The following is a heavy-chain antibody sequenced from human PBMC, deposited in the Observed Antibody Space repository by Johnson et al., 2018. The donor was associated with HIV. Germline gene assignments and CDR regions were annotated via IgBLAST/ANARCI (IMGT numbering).Heavy chain of an antibody. D-gene: IGHD6-13*01. V-gene: IGHV3-11*04. J-gene: IGHJ3*02. CDR1: GFTFSNYA. CDR3: AREGGIAAAGTDAFDI. CDR2: ISSSGSTI. Sequence: QMQLVESGGGVVQPGRSLRLSCAASGFTFSNYAMHWVRQAPGKGLEWVSYISSSGSTIYYADSVKGRFTISRDNAKNSLYLQMNSLRAEDTAVYYCAREGGIAAAGTDAFDIWGQGTMVTVSS.